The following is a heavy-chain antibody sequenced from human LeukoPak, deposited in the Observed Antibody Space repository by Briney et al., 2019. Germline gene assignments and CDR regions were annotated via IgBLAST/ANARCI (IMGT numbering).Heavy chain of an antibody. CDR3: ARENKPLSGSYNH. CDR1: GGSISSGDYY. V-gene: IGHV4-30-4*08. CDR2: IYYSGST. D-gene: IGHD1-26*01. Sequence: SQTLSLTCTVSGGSISSGDYYWSWIRQPPGKGLEWIGYIYYSGSTYYNPSLKSRVTISVDTSKNQFSLKLSSVTAADTAVYYCARENKPLSGSYNHWGQGTLVTVSS. J-gene: IGHJ5*02.